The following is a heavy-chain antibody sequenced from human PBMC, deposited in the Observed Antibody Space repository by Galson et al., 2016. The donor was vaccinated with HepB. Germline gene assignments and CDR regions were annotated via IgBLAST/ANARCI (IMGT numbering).Heavy chain of an antibody. CDR1: SGSMNTYY. V-gene: IGHV4-59*08. J-gene: IGHJ5*02. CDR3: ARRAVTAIGDWIDP. Sequence: SETLSLTCTVSSGSMNTYYWTWIRQPPGKGLEWIGYIYYTGGPNYNPSLRSRVTMSVDTSKNQLSLKLRSLTAADTAMYFCARRAVTAIGDWIDPWGPGTLVTVSS. D-gene: IGHD2-21*02. CDR2: IYYTGGP.